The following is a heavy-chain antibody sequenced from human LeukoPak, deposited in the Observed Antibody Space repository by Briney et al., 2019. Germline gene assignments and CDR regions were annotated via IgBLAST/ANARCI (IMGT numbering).Heavy chain of an antibody. CDR1: GYTFTGYY. Sequence: ASVKVSCKASGYTFTGYYMHWVRQAPGQGLEWMGWINPNSGGTNYAQKFQGWVTMTRDTSISTAYMELSRLRSDDTAVYYRARDPIAAAGYYFDYWGQGTLVTVSS. CDR2: INPNSGGT. D-gene: IGHD6-13*01. V-gene: IGHV1-2*04. J-gene: IGHJ4*02. CDR3: ARDPIAAAGYYFDY.